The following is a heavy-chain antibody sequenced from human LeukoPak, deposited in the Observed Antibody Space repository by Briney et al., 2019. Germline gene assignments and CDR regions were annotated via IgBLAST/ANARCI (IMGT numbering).Heavy chain of an antibody. Sequence: PGGSLRLSCAASGFTVSSNYMSWVRQAPGKGLEWVSVIYSGGSTYYADSVKGRFTISRDNSKNTLYLQMNSLRAEDTAVYYCVRDSDSSGYSMSWGQGTLVTVSS. V-gene: IGHV3-53*01. CDR2: IYSGGST. CDR1: GFTVSSNY. D-gene: IGHD3-22*01. J-gene: IGHJ5*02. CDR3: VRDSDSSGYSMS.